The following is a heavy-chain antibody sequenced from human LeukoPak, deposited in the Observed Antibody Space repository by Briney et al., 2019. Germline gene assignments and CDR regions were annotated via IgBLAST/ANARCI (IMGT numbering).Heavy chain of an antibody. CDR3: ARKTGGTGEAFDY. CDR2: IKVDGSEK. D-gene: IGHD7-27*01. Sequence: GGSLRLSCAASGFTFSNYWMSWVRQAPGKGLEWVANIKVDGSEKYYLDSVKGRFTISRDNAKNSVYLQMNSLRTEDTAVYYCARKTGGTGEAFDYWGQGTLVTVSS. V-gene: IGHV3-7*03. CDR1: GFTFSNYW. J-gene: IGHJ4*02.